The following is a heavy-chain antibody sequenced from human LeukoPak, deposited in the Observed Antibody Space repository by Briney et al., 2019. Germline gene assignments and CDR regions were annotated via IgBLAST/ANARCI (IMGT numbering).Heavy chain of an antibody. CDR3: ARVRGYSYGYGADH. CDR2: IYYSGGT. Sequence: SETLSLTCTVSGGSISSYYWSWIRQPPGKGLEWIGYIYYSGGTNYNPSLKSRVTISVDTSKNQFSLKLSSVTAADTAVYYCARVRGYSYGYGADHWGQGTLVTVSS. CDR1: GGSISSYY. D-gene: IGHD5-18*01. J-gene: IGHJ5*02. V-gene: IGHV4-59*01.